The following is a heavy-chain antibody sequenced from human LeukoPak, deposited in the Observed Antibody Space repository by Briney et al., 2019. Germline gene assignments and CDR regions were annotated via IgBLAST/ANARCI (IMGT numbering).Heavy chain of an antibody. CDR2: ISSSGSYI. D-gene: IGHD1-7*01. J-gene: IGHJ5*02. Sequence: PGGSLRLSCAASGFNFSNYRMNWVRQAPGKGLEWVSSISSSGSYIYYADSLKGRFAISRDNAENSLYLQMNGLRAEDTAAYYCMRGATDTTRWFDPWGQGTLVTVSS. CDR1: GFNFSNYR. V-gene: IGHV3-21*01. CDR3: MRGATDTTRWFDP.